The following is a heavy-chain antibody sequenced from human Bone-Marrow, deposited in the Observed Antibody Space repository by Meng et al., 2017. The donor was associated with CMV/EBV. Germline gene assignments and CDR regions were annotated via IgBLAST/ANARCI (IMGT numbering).Heavy chain of an antibody. D-gene: IGHD6-13*01. J-gene: IGHJ4*02. CDR3: ARDLIAASGKKGFDY. V-gene: IGHV4-39*07. Sequence: SEPLSLTCTVSGDSISSSFFYWGWIRQPPGKGLEWIGSIFYNGNTFYNPSLWGRVTISVGTSKKHFSLRLSSVTAADTAVHYCARDLIAASGKKGFDYWGQGKLVTVSS. CDR1: GDSISSSFFY. CDR2: IFYNGNT.